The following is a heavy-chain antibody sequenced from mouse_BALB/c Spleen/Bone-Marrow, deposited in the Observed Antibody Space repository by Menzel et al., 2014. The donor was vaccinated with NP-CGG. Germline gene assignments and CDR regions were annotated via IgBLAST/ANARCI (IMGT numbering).Heavy chain of an antibody. D-gene: IGHD1-1*01. CDR2: IYPGSGST. J-gene: IGHJ2*01. V-gene: IGHV1S22*01. CDR1: GYTFTSYW. Sequence: LQQSGSELVRPGASVKLSCKASGYTFTSYWMHWVKQRPGQGLEWIGNIYPGSGSTNYDEKFKSKATLTVDTSSSTAYMQLSSLTSEDSAVYYCTRRGTVVFDYWGHGTTLTVSS. CDR3: TRRGTVVFDY.